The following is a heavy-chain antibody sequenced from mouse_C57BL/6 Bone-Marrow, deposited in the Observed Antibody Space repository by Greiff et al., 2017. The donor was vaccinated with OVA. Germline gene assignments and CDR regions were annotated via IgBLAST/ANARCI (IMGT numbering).Heavy chain of an antibody. CDR1: GYTFTDYY. Sequence: QVQLQQSGAELVRPGASVKLSCKASGYTFTDYYINWVKQRPGQGLEWIARIYPGSGTTYYNEKFNGKATLTAEKSSSTAYMQLSSLTSEDSAVYFCAVTTWFAYWGQGTLVTVSA. D-gene: IGHD2-1*01. V-gene: IGHV1-76*01. J-gene: IGHJ3*01. CDR2: IYPGSGTT. CDR3: AVTTWFAY.